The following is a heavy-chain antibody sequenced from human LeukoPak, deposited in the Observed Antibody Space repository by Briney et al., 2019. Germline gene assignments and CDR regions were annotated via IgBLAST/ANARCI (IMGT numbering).Heavy chain of an antibody. V-gene: IGHV3-74*01. Sequence: QPGGSLRLSCAASGFTFGGSWMHWVRQAPGKGLVWVSRIDDDGSITTYADSVKGRFTISRDNAKNTLYLQMNSLRAEDTAVYYCARALGSSSDYWGQGTLVTVSS. J-gene: IGHJ4*02. CDR1: GFTFGGSW. D-gene: IGHD1-26*01. CDR3: ARALGSSSDY. CDR2: IDDDGSIT.